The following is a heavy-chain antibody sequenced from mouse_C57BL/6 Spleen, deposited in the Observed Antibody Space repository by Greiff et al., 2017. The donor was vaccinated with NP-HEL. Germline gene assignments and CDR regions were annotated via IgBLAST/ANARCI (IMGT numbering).Heavy chain of an antibody. CDR3: ARGALYDYDCAMDY. CDR1: GYTFTSYW. D-gene: IGHD2-4*01. V-gene: IGHV1-64*01. J-gene: IGHJ4*01. Sequence: QVQLQQPGAELVKPGASVKLSCKASGYTFTSYWIHWVKQRPGQGLEWIGMIHPNSGSTNYNEKFKSKATLTVDKSSSTAYMQLSSLTSEDSAVYYCARGALYDYDCAMDYWGQGTSVTVSS. CDR2: IHPNSGST.